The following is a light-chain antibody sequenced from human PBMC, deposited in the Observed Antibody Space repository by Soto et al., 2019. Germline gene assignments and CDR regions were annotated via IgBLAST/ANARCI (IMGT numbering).Light chain of an antibody. CDR2: LAS. V-gene: IGKV3-15*01. J-gene: IGKJ5*01. CDR3: QQYNNWPPIT. Sequence: IVLTQSPSTLSVSPGERATLSCRASQCIFYKLAWFQQRPGQAPRLLIYLASTKATNIPPRFIGRGSGTEFTLTISSLQSADFEIYYCQQYNNWPPITFGQGTRLEI. CDR1: QCIFYK.